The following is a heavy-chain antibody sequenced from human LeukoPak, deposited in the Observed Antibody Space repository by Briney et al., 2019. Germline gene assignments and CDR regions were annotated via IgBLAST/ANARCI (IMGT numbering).Heavy chain of an antibody. J-gene: IGHJ4*02. CDR3: ARDGWELRPS. CDR1: GFTFSRYW. V-gene: IGHV3-7*04. Sequence: PGGSLRLSCAASGFTFSRYWMSWLRQAPGKGLEWVANIKQDGSETYYVDSVKGRFTVSRDNTKHSLYLQMSILRAEDTAVYYCARDGWELRPSGGQGTLVTVSS. D-gene: IGHD1-26*01. CDR2: IKQDGSET.